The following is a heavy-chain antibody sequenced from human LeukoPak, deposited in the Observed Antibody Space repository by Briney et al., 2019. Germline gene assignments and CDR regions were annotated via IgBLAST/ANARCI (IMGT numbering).Heavy chain of an antibody. Sequence: ASVKVSCKASGYTFTSYGTSWVRQAPGQGLEWMGWISAYNGNTNYAQKLQGRVTMTTDTSTSTAYMELRSLRSDDTAVYYCARWGAFTMIAPNFQHWGQGTLVTVSS. CDR1: GYTFTSYG. V-gene: IGHV1-18*01. CDR2: ISAYNGNT. D-gene: IGHD3-22*01. J-gene: IGHJ1*01. CDR3: ARWGAFTMIAPNFQH.